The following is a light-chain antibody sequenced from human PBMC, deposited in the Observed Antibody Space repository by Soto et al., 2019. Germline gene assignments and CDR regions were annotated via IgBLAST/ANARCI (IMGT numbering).Light chain of an antibody. CDR1: QSISSW. CDR2: DGS. V-gene: IGKV1-5*01. Sequence: DIPMTQSPSTLSASVGDRVTITCRASQSISSWLAWYQQKPGKAPKLLIYDGSSLESGVPSRFSGSGSGTEFTLTSSSLQPDDFATYYCQQYNSYSVPFGQGTKLEI. CDR3: QQYNSYSVP. J-gene: IGKJ2*01.